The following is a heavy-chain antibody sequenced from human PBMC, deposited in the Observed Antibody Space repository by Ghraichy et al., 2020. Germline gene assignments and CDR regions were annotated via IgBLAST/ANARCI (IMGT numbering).Heavy chain of an antibody. Sequence: GGYLRLSCAASGFTFSSYGMHWVRQAPGKGLEGVAVIWYDGSNKYYADSVKGRFTISRDNSKNTLYLQMNSLRAEDTAVYYCARDLDDFWSGYYRYYYYSGMDVWGQGPTVTVSS. CDR1: GFTFSSYG. D-gene: IGHD3-3*01. CDR3: ARDLDDFWSGYYRYYYYSGMDV. J-gene: IGHJ6*02. V-gene: IGHV3-33*01. CDR2: IWYDGSNK.